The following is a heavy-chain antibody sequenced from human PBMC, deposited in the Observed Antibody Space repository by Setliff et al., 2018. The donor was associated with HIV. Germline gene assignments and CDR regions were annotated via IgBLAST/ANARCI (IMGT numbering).Heavy chain of an antibody. CDR3: ARAQPTNRIAAAGFDY. J-gene: IGHJ4*02. CDR1: GGTFRKYS. D-gene: IGHD6-13*01. V-gene: IGHV1-69*13. CDR2: IVPIFGTT. Sequence: GASVKVSCKVSGGTFRKYSMNWIRQAPGQGLEWMGGIVPIFGTTKYAQKFQGRVTITADESTSTAYMELSSLRSEDTAVYYCARAQPTNRIAAAGFDYWGQGTLVTVSS.